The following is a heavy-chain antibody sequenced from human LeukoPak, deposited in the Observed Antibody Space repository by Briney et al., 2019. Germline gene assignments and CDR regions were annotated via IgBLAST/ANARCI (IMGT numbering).Heavy chain of an antibody. V-gene: IGHV5-51*01. Sequence: GASLKISCKGSGYSFTSYWIGWVRHMPGKGLEWMGIIYPDDSDTKYSPSFQDQATIAADKSISTAYLQWSSLKASDTAMYYCARLAFCTNAVCFSNYYYSMDVWGRGTTVTVSS. CDR3: ARLAFCTNAVCFSNYYYSMDV. J-gene: IGHJ6*03. CDR1: GYSFTSYW. CDR2: IYPDDSDT. D-gene: IGHD2-8*01.